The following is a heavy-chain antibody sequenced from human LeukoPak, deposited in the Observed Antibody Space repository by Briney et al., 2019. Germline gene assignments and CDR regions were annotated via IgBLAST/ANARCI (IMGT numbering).Heavy chain of an antibody. D-gene: IGHD2-15*01. CDR3: ARNRAVAVFFDY. V-gene: IGHV3-53*01. Sequence: PGGSLRLSCAASGFTFSSYSMSWVRQAPGKGLEWGSVIYSGGSTYYADSVKGRFTISRDNSKNTLYLQMNSLRAEDTAVYYCARNRAVAVFFDYWGQGTLVTVSS. J-gene: IGHJ4*02. CDR1: GFTFSSYS. CDR2: IYSGGST.